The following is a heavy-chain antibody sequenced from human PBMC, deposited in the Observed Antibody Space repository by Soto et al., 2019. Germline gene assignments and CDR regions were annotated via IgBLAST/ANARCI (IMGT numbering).Heavy chain of an antibody. V-gene: IGHV3-23*01. CDR3: VKAVLFRVFYC. CDR2: ISGSGGST. CDR1: GFTFSSYA. J-gene: IGHJ4*02. Sequence: EVQLLESGGGLVQPGGSLRLSCAASGFTFSSYAMSWVRQAPGKGLEWVSAISGSGGSTYYADSVKGRFTISRDNSKNTLYLQLNSLRAEDTAVYYCVKAVLFRVFYCWGQGTMVTVSS. D-gene: IGHD3-10*02.